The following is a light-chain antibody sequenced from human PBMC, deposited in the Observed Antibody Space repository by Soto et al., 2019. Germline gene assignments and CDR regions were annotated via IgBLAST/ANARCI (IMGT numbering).Light chain of an antibody. Sequence: DIQMTQSPSSLSASAGDRVTITCRASQSIRRYLNWYQQKAGKAPKLLIYAASSLQSGVPARFSGSGSGTDFNLTISRLQPEDFASYYCQQSYGTRTFGQGTKVDIK. CDR2: AAS. V-gene: IGKV1-39*01. CDR1: QSIRRY. J-gene: IGKJ1*01. CDR3: QQSYGTRT.